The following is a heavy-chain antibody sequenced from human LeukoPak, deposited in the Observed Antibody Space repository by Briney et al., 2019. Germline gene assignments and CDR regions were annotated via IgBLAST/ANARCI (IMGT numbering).Heavy chain of an antibody. Sequence: PSETLSLTCTVSGGSIRSYYWSWIRQPPGKGLEWIGYTYYSGSTNYNPSLKSRVTISVDTSKNQFSLKLSSVTAADTAVYYCARGYSSSSEPFDYWGQGTLVTVSS. D-gene: IGHD6-6*01. CDR1: GGSIRSYY. CDR2: TYYSGST. CDR3: ARGYSSSSEPFDY. V-gene: IGHV4-59*01. J-gene: IGHJ4*02.